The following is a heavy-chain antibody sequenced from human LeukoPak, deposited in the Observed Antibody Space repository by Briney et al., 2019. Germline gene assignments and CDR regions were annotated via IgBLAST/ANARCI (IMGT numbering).Heavy chain of an antibody. CDR3: ARRQGYFDY. CDR1: GNTFTGYY. CDR2: INPNSGGT. J-gene: IGHJ4*02. Sequence: ASVKVSCKASGNTFTGYYIHWVRQAPGQGLEWMGWINPNSGGTNYAQKFQGRVTMTRDTSISTAYMELSRLRSDDTAVYYCARRQGYFDYWGQGTLVTVSS. V-gene: IGHV1-2*02.